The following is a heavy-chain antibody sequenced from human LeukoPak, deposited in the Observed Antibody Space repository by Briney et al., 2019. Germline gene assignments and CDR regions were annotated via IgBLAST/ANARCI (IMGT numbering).Heavy chain of an antibody. J-gene: IGHJ4*02. Sequence: GGSLRLSCAASGFTFSNYAMLWVRQAPGKGLEWVAIISYDGSNKYYADSVKGRFTISRDHSKNTLYLQMNSLRSEDTAVYYCARGVGYRLDYWGQGSLVTVSS. CDR1: GFTFSNYA. V-gene: IGHV3-30-3*01. CDR3: ARGVGYRLDY. D-gene: IGHD5-12*01. CDR2: ISYDGSNK.